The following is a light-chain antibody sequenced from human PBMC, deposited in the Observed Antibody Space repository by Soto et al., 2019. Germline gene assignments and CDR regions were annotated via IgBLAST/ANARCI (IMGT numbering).Light chain of an antibody. Sequence: AIRMTQSPSSFSASTGDRVTITCRASQGISSYLAWYQQKPGKAPNLLIYAASTLQSGVPSRFSGSGSGTDFTLTISCLQSEDFATYYCQQYYNYPTFGQGTKVEIK. CDR2: AAS. V-gene: IGKV1-8*01. CDR1: QGISSY. J-gene: IGKJ1*01. CDR3: QQYYNYPT.